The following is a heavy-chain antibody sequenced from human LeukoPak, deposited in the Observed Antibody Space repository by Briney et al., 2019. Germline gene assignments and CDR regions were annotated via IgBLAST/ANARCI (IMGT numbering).Heavy chain of an antibody. J-gene: IGHJ6*03. CDR2: IQYDGSNE. CDR3: AKDRCSNGVGCYYYYMNV. D-gene: IGHD2-8*01. V-gene: IGHV3-30*02. Sequence: PGGSLRLSCAASRFTFSNYNMNWVRQAPGKGLEWVAYIQYDGSNEQYADSVKGRFSISRDSSKNILYLQMNSLRAEDTAVYYCAKDRCSNGVGCYYYYMNVWGKGTTVTISS. CDR1: RFTFSNYN.